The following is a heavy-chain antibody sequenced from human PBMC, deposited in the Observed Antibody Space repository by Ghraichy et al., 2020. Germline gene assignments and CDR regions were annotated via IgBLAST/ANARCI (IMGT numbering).Heavy chain of an antibody. CDR3: AKAPLAVAGGLIDY. Sequence: GGSLRLSCAASGFTFSSYAMSWVRQAPGKGLDWVSAISGSGGNTYYADSVKGRFTISRDNSKNTLYLQMNSLRAEDTAVYYCAKAPLAVAGGLIDYWGQGTLVTVSS. CDR1: GFTFSSYA. CDR2: ISGSGGNT. D-gene: IGHD6-19*01. V-gene: IGHV3-23*01. J-gene: IGHJ4*02.